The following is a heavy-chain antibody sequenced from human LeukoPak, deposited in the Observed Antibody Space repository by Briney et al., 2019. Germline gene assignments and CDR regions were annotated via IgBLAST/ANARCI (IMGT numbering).Heavy chain of an antibody. CDR3: AKRGVAAGRQYYIDY. D-gene: IGHD6-13*01. V-gene: IGHV6-1*01. Sequence: SQTLSLTCAISGDSVSSNSAAWNWIRQSPSRGLEWLGRTYYRSKWYNDYAVSVKSRITINPDTSKNQFSLQLNSMTPEDTAVYYCAKRGVAAGRQYYIDYWGQGTLVTVSS. CDR1: GDSVSSNSAA. CDR2: TYYRSKWYN. J-gene: IGHJ4*02.